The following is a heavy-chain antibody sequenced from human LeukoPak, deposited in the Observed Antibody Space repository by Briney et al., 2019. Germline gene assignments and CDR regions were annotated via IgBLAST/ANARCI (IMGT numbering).Heavy chain of an antibody. V-gene: IGHV1-69*05. Sequence: AASVKVSCKASGGTFSSYAISWVRQAPGQGLEWMGGIIPIFGTANYAQKFQGRVTITTDESTSTAYMELSSLRSEDTAVYYCARESNYYGSGSYYHPFDYWGQGTLVTVSS. CDR3: ARESNYYGSGSYYHPFDY. CDR2: IIPIFGTA. CDR1: GGTFSSYA. J-gene: IGHJ4*02. D-gene: IGHD3-10*01.